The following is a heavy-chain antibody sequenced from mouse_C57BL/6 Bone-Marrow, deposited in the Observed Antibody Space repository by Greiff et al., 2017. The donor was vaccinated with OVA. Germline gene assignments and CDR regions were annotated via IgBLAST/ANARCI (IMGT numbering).Heavy chain of an antibody. Sequence: EVQVVESGGGLVQPGGSLKLSCAASGFTFSDYYMYWVRQTPEKRLEWVAYISNGGGSTYYPDTVKGRFTISRDNAKNTLYLQMSRLKSEDTAMYYCARRYYGSSYYFDYWGQGTTLTVSS. D-gene: IGHD1-1*01. CDR2: ISNGGGST. J-gene: IGHJ2*01. CDR1: GFTFSDYY. CDR3: ARRYYGSSYYFDY. V-gene: IGHV5-12*01.